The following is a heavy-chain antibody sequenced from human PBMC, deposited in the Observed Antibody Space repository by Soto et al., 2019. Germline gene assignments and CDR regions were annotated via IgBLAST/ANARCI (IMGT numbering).Heavy chain of an antibody. CDR3: ARDKSESKYYYDSSGYLYY. D-gene: IGHD3-22*01. CDR2: ISTYNGNT. CDR1: GYTFTSYG. Sequence: ASVKVSCKASGYTFTSYGISWVRQAPGQGLEWMGWISTYNGNTNYAQKLQGRVTMTTDTSTSTAYMELRSLRSDDTAVYYCARDKSESKYYYDSSGYLYYWGQGTLVTVSS. J-gene: IGHJ4*02. V-gene: IGHV1-18*01.